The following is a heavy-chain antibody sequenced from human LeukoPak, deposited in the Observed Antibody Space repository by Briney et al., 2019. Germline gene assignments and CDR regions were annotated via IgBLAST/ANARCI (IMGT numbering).Heavy chain of an antibody. CDR2: ISSSGSTI. J-gene: IGHJ4*02. D-gene: IGHD5-18*01. CDR3: ARVHYNTAMVVIDY. Sequence: PGGSLRLSCAASGFTFSTYDMKWVRQAPGKGLEWISYISSSGSTIYYADSVKGRFTISRDNGKNSLYLQMNSLRAEDTAVYYCARVHYNTAMVVIDYWGQGTLVTVSS. V-gene: IGHV3-48*03. CDR1: GFTFSTYD.